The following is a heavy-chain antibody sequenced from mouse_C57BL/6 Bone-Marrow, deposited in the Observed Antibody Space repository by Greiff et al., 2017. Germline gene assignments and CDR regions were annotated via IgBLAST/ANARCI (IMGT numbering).Heavy chain of an antibody. CDR1: GYTFTSYG. D-gene: IGHD2-4*01. V-gene: IGHV1-81*01. J-gene: IGHJ4*01. CDR2: IYPRSGNT. CDR3: ARTGGSYDYDCCFRYAMDY. Sequence: VQLQESGAELARPGASVKLSCKASGYTFTSYGISWVKQRTGQGLEWIGEIYPRSGNTYYNEKFKGKATLTADKSSSTAYMELRSLTSEDSAVYFCARTGGSYDYDCCFRYAMDYWGQGTSVTVSS.